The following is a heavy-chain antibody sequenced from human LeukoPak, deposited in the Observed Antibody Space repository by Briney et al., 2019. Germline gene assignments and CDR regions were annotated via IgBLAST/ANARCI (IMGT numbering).Heavy chain of an antibody. V-gene: IGHV3-7*01. CDR2: IKQDGSEK. D-gene: IGHD3-10*01. Sequence: GGSLRLSCAASGFTFSSYWMSWVRQAPGKGLEWVANIKQDGSEKYCVDSVKGRFTISRDNAKNSLYLQMDSLRAEDTAVYYCAREIGSLTGYGMDVWGQGTTVTVSS. CDR1: GFTFSSYW. J-gene: IGHJ6*02. CDR3: AREIGSLTGYGMDV.